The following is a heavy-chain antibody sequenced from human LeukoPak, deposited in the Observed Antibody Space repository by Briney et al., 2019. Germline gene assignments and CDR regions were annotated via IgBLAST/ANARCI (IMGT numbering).Heavy chain of an antibody. CDR2: IYYSGST. Sequence: SETLSLTCTVSGGSISSSSYYWGWIRQPPGKGLEWIGSIYYSGSTYYNPSLKSRVTISVDTSKNQFSLKLSSVTAADTAVYYCALGLGRDWNYADYWGQGILVTVSS. J-gene: IGHJ4*02. D-gene: IGHD3/OR15-3a*01. CDR3: ALGLGRDWNYADY. CDR1: GGSISSSSYY. V-gene: IGHV4-39*07.